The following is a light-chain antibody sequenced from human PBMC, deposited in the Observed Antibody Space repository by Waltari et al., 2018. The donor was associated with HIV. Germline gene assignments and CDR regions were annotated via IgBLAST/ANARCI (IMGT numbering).Light chain of an antibody. CDR1: DIGSKR. J-gene: IGLJ2*01. Sequence: SYVLTQPPSVSVAPGRTARITCGGNDIGSKRVHWYQQKPGQAPVLVVYDDSDRPSGIPERFSGSNSGNTATLTISRVEAGDEADFYCQVWDTGADLHVVFGGGTKLTVL. V-gene: IGLV3-21*02. CDR2: DDS. CDR3: QVWDTGADLHVV.